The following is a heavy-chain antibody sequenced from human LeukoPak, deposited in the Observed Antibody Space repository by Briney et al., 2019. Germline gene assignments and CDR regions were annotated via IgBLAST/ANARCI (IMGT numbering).Heavy chain of an antibody. Sequence: GASVKVSCKVSGYTLTELSMHWVRQAPGKGLEWMGGFDPEDGETIYAQKFQGGVTMTEDTSTDTAYMELSSLRSEDTAVYYCATGLWHGDYLMVSNWYFDLWGRGTLVTVSS. V-gene: IGHV1-24*01. CDR3: ATGLWHGDYLMVSNWYFDL. D-gene: IGHD4-17*01. CDR1: GYTLTELS. CDR2: FDPEDGET. J-gene: IGHJ2*01.